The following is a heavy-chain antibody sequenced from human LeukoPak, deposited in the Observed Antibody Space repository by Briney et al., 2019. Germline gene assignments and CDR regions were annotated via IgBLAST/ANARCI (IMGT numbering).Heavy chain of an antibody. D-gene: IGHD6-19*01. J-gene: IGHJ3*02. CDR1: GFTFSSYA. V-gene: IGHV3-30*04. CDR3: AKVSLSGIAVAGTINAAFDI. Sequence: GGSLRLSCAASGFTFSSYAMHWVRQAPGKGLEWVAVISYDGSNKYYADSVKGRFTISRDNSKNTLYLQMNSLRAEDTAVYYCAKVSLSGIAVAGTINAAFDIWGQGTVVTVSS. CDR2: ISYDGSNK.